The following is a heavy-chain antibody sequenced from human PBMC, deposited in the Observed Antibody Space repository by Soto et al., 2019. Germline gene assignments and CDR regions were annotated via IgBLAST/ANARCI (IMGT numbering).Heavy chain of an antibody. V-gene: IGHV4-59*01. Sequence: SETLSLSCTVSGGSISSYYWSWIRQPPGKGLEWIGYIYYSGSTNYNPSLKSRVTISVDTSKNQFSLKLSSVTAADTAVYYCARAYGSGSSDYYYGMDVWGQGTTVTVSS. J-gene: IGHJ6*02. CDR1: GGSISSYY. CDR3: ARAYGSGSSDYYYGMDV. D-gene: IGHD3-10*01. CDR2: IYYSGST.